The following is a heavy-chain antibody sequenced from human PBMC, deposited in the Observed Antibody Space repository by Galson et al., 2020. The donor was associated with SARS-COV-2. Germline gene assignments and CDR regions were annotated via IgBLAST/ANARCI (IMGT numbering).Heavy chain of an antibody. CDR3: ARVRSGYSYG. CDR1: GFTFSSYS. J-gene: IGHJ4*02. D-gene: IGHD5-18*01. Sequence: GESLKISCAASGFTFSSYSMNWVRQAPGKGLEWVSYISSSSSTIYYADSVKGRFTISRDNAKNSLYLQMNSLRAEDTAVYYCARVRSGYSYGWGQGTLVTVSS. CDR2: ISSSSSTI. V-gene: IGHV3-48*04.